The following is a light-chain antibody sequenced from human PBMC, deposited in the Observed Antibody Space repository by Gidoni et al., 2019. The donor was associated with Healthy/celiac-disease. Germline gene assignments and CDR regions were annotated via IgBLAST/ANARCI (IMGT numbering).Light chain of an antibody. V-gene: IGKV1-33*01. CDR1: QDISNY. J-gene: IGKJ2*01. CDR3: QQYDNTPRT. CDR2: DAS. Sequence: DIQMTQSPSSLSASVGDRVTITCQASQDISNYLNWYQQKPGKAPKLLIYDASNLQTGVPSRFSGSGSGTDFTLTISSLQPEDIATYYCQQYDNTPRTFGQGTKLEIK.